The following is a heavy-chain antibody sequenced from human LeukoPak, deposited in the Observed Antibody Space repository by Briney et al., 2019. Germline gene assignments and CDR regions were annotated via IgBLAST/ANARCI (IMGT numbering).Heavy chain of an antibody. CDR2: MNPNSGNT. CDR3: ARGFLYGDSKNFDY. V-gene: IGHV1-8*01. CDR1: GYTFTSYD. D-gene: IGHD4-17*01. J-gene: IGHJ4*02. Sequence: ASVKVSCKASGYTFTSYDINWVRQATGQGLEWMGWMNPNSGNTGYTQKFQGRVAVTGNTSISTAYMELSSLRSEDTAVYYCARGFLYGDSKNFDYWGQGTLVTVSS.